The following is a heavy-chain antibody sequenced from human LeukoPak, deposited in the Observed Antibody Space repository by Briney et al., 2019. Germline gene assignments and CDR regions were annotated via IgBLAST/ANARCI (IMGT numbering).Heavy chain of an antibody. D-gene: IGHD3-22*01. V-gene: IGHV1-46*01. Sequence: ASVKVSCKASGYTFTSYYMHWVRQAPGQGLEWMGIINPSGGSTSYAQKFQGRVTMTRDTSTSTAYMELSSLRSEDTAVYYCARGLVDYDSSGYAFDYWGQGTLVTVSS. CDR3: ARGLVDYDSSGYAFDY. J-gene: IGHJ4*02. CDR2: INPSGGST. CDR1: GYTFTSYY.